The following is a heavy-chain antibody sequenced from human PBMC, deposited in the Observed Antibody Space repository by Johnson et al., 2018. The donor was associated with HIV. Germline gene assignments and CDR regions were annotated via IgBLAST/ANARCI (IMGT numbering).Heavy chain of an antibody. V-gene: IGHV3-30*02. D-gene: IGHD2-8*01. CDR1: GIIFSHYG. CDR3: VKDFYCIDGVCRTDAFDI. Sequence: QVQLVESGGGLVQPGRSLRLSCAVSGIIFSHYGMHWVRQAPGKGLEWVSFIRYDGSDKHYADSVKGRFTISRDNVKNTLYLQMNSLGVEDTAIYYCVKDFYCIDGVCRTDAFDIWGQGTMVTASA. J-gene: IGHJ3*02. CDR2: IRYDGSDK.